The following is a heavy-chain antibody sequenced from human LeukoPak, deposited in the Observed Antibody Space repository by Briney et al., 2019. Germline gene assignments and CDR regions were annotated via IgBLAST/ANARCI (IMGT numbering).Heavy chain of an antibody. V-gene: IGHV3-48*03. CDR3: ERDYGDNGRPDAFDI. J-gene: IGHJ3*02. D-gene: IGHD4-17*01. Sequence: PGGSLRLSCAPSGVTFSSYEMNWVRQAPGKGLEWVSYISSSGSTIYYADSVKGRFTISRDNAKNSLYLQMNSLRAEDTAVYYCERDYGDNGRPDAFDIWGQGTMVTVSS. CDR1: GVTFSSYE. CDR2: ISSSGSTI.